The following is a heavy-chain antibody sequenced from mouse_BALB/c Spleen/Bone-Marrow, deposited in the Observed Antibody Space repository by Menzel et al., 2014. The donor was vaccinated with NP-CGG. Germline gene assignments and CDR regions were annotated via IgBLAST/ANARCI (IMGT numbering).Heavy chain of an antibody. D-gene: IGHD1-2*01. J-gene: IGHJ4*01. Sequence: EADGVDFSRYWMSWVRQAPGKGLEWIGEINPDSSTINYTPSLKDKFIISRDNAKNTLYLQMSKVRSEDTALYYCARHHYYGYVDYWGQGTSVTVSS. CDR2: INPDSSTI. CDR3: ARHHYYGYVDY. CDR1: GVDFSRYW. V-gene: IGHV4-1*02.